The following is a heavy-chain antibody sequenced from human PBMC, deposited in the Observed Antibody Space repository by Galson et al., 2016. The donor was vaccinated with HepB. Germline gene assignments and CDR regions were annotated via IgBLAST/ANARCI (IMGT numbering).Heavy chain of an antibody. CDR2: MFSTGSS. CDR1: GASNIMTKYF. Sequence: SETLSPTCSVSGASNIMTKYFWGWLRQPPGKGLEWIGSMFSTGSSYFNLSLKRRVSMSIDSSTNRLSLKLRSVTAADTAFYYCARPISGTSLSDFDYWGQGILVTVSS. V-gene: IGHV4-39*02. CDR3: ARPISGTSLSDFDY. D-gene: IGHD1-20*01. J-gene: IGHJ4*02.